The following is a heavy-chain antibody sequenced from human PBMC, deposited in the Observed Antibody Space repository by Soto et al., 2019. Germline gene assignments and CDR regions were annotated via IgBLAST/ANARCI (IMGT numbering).Heavy chain of an antibody. CDR2: TYYRSKWYN. Sequence: SQTLSLTCAISGDSVSSSSVTWNWIRQSPSRGLEWLGRTYYRSKWYNDYAESVKSRITINPDTSKNQFSLHLNSVTPEDTAVYFYVRLIGKSWFDFWGQGTLVTVSS. CDR3: VRLIGKSWFDF. V-gene: IGHV6-1*01. D-gene: IGHD2-8*01. CDR1: GDSVSSSSVT. J-gene: IGHJ5*01.